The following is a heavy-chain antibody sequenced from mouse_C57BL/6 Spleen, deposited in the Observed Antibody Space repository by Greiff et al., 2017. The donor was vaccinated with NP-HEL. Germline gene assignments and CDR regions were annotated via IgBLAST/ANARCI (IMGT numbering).Heavy chain of an antibody. V-gene: IGHV3-6*01. CDR1: GYSITSGYY. D-gene: IGHD2-1*01. Sequence: VQLQQSGPGLVKPSQSLSLTCSVTGYSITSGYYWNWIRQFPGNKLEWMGYISYDGSNNYNPSLKNRISITRDTSKNQFFLKLNSVTTEDTATYYCARERGNYYWYFDVWGTGTTVTVSS. J-gene: IGHJ1*03. CDR2: ISYDGSN. CDR3: ARERGNYYWYFDV.